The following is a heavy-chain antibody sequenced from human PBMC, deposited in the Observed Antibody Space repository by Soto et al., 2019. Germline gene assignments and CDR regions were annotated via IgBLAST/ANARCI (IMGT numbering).Heavy chain of an antibody. CDR2: IYYSGST. V-gene: IGHV4-30-4*01. CDR1: GDSISSGAYY. J-gene: IGHJ4*02. Sequence: SETLSLTCTVSGDSISSGAYYWSWIRQPPGKGLEWIGYIYYSGSTYYNPSLKSRVTISVDTSKKQFSMKLSSETAADTAVYYCARYYDFWSGDLAADYWGQGTLVTVSS. CDR3: ARYYDFWSGDLAADY. D-gene: IGHD3-3*01.